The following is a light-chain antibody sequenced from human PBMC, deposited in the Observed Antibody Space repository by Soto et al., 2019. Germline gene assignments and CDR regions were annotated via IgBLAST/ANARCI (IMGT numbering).Light chain of an antibody. V-gene: IGLV2-23*02. Sequence: QSVLTQPASVSGSPGQSITISCTGTSSDVGSYNLVSWYQQHPGKAPKLMIYEVSKRPSGVSNRFSGSKSGNTASLTISGLQAEDEADYYCCSYVGSSKLVFGGGTKLTVL. J-gene: IGLJ2*01. CDR2: EVS. CDR1: SSDVGSYNL. CDR3: CSYVGSSKLV.